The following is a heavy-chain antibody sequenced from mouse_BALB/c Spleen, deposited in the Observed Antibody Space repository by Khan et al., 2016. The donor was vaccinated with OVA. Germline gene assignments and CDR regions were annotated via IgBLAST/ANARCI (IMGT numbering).Heavy chain of an antibody. CDR2: VSTGGSYP. CDR1: GFTFSTYG. J-gene: IGHJ3*01. CDR3: TRLAYYYDSEGFAY. D-gene: IGHD1-1*01. V-gene: IGHV5-6*01. Sequence: EVQLQESGGDLVKPGGSLKLSCAASGFTFSTYGMSWVRQTPDKRLEWVATVSTGGSYPYYPDSVKGRFTISRDNAKNTLYLQMSGLKSEDTAMFYCTRLAYYYDSEGFAYWGQGTLVTVSA.